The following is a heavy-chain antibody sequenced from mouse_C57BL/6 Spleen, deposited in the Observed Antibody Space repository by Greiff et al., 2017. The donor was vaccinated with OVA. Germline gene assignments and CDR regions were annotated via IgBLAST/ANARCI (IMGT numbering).Heavy chain of an antibody. CDR1: GFTFSDYG. J-gene: IGHJ2*01. Sequence: EVKLVESGGGLVKPGGSLKLSCAASGFTFSDYGMHWVRQAPEKGLEWVAYISSGSSTIYYADTVKGRFTISRDNAKNTLFLQMTSLRSEDTAMYYCASLYYDYDDGPYYFDYWGQGTTLTVSS. V-gene: IGHV5-17*01. CDR2: ISSGSSTI. D-gene: IGHD2-4*01. CDR3: ASLYYDYDDGPYYFDY.